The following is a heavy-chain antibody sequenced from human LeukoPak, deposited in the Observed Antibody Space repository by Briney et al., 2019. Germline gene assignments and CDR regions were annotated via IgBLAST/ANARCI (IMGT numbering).Heavy chain of an antibody. CDR2: IIPIFGTA. Sequence: SVKVSCKASGGTLSSYAISWVRQAPGQGLEWMGGIIPIFGTANYAQKFQGRVTITTDESTSTAYMELSSLRSEDTAVYYCARDAGIVVVPATRYNWFDPWGQGTLVTVSS. CDR3: ARDAGIVVVPATRYNWFDP. CDR1: GGTLSSYA. J-gene: IGHJ5*02. V-gene: IGHV1-69*05. D-gene: IGHD2-2*01.